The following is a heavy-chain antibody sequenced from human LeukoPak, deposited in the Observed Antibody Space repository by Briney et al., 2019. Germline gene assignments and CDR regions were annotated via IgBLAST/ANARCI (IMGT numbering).Heavy chain of an antibody. D-gene: IGHD6-13*01. CDR1: GGSISSSSYY. CDR3: ARDYSRVGRRYYYMDV. Sequence: SETLSLTRTVSGGSISSSSYYWGWIRQPPGKGLEWIGSIYYSGSTYYNPSLKSRVTISVDTSKNQFSLKLSSVTAADTAVYYCARDYSRVGRRYYYMDVWGKGTTVTVSS. CDR2: IYYSGST. V-gene: IGHV4-39*07. J-gene: IGHJ6*03.